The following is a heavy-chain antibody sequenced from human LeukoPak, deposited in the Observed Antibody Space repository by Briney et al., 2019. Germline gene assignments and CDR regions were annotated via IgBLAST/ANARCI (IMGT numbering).Heavy chain of an antibody. J-gene: IGHJ4*02. V-gene: IGHV6-1*01. Sequence: SQTLSLTCVISGDXLSSNSVAWNWIRQSPSRGLEWLGRTYHRSKWYNDYAVSVESRIIINPDTSKNQFSLQLNSVTPEDTAVYYCARDSSGWALDYWGQGTLVTVSS. CDR3: ARDSSGWALDY. CDR2: TYHRSKWYN. D-gene: IGHD6-19*01. CDR1: GDXLSSNSVA.